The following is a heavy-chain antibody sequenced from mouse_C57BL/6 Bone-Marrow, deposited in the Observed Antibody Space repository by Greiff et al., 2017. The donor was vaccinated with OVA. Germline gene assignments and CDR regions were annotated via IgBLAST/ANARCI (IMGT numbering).Heavy chain of an antibody. CDR3: TTFYYDYDWFAY. V-gene: IGHV14-4*01. CDR1: GFNIKDDY. D-gene: IGHD2-4*01. J-gene: IGHJ3*01. CDR2: IDPENGDT. Sequence: EVQLVESGAELVRPGASVKLSCTASGFNIKDDYMHWVKQRPEQGLEWIGWIDPENGDTEYASKFQGKATITADTSSNTAYLQLSSLTSEDTAVYYCTTFYYDYDWFAYWGQGTLVTVSA.